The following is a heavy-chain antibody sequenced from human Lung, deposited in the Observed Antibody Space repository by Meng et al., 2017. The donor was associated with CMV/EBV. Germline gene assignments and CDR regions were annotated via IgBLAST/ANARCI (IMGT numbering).Heavy chain of an antibody. CDR1: GFTFNTYA. Sequence: GESXKISCAASGFTFNTYAMHWVRQAPGKGLEWVAFIRFDASNKYYADSVKGRFTISRDNFKNTLFLQMNSLRPEDTAVYYCVKGIYPRTYYYYYYGLDVWGQGTSVTGSS. J-gene: IGHJ6*02. CDR3: VKGIYPRTYYYYYYGLDV. D-gene: IGHD1-7*01. CDR2: IRFDASNK. V-gene: IGHV3-30*02.